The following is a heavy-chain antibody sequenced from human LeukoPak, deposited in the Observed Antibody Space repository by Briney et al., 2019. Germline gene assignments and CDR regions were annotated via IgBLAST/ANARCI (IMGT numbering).Heavy chain of an antibody. D-gene: IGHD2-15*01. Sequence: GGSLRLSCVVSGFTLSSYAMSWVRQAPGKGLEWVSSISSSSSYIYYADSVKGRFTISRDNAKNSLYLQMNSLRAEDTAVYYCARGRSGGGPDYWGQGTLVTVSS. CDR2: ISSSSSYI. V-gene: IGHV3-21*01. CDR3: ARGRSGGGPDY. CDR1: GFTLSSYA. J-gene: IGHJ4*02.